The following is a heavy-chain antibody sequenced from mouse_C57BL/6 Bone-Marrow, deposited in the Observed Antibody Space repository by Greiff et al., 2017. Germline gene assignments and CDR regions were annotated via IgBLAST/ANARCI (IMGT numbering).Heavy chain of an antibody. J-gene: IGHJ1*03. CDR2: INPSSGYT. Sequence: VQLQQSGAELARPGASVKMSCKASGYTFTSYTMHWVKQRPGPGLEWIGYINPSSGYTKYNQKFKDKATLTADKSSSTAYLQLSSLTSEDSAVYYCATSTKWYFDVWGTGTTVTVSS. CDR3: ATSTKWYFDV. CDR1: GYTFTSYT. D-gene: IGHD2-1*01. V-gene: IGHV1-4*01.